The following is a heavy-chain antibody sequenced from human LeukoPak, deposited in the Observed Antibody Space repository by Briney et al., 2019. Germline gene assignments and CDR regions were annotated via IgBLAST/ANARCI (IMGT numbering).Heavy chain of an antibody. CDR3: ASHKGF. CDR1: GGSISNNY. Sequence: SETLSLTCTVSGGSISNNYWSWFRQPPGRGLEWIGYIYYSGSTNYNPSLKSRVTISVDTSKSQFSLKLSSVTAADTAVYYCASHKGFWGQGTLVTVSS. CDR2: IYYSGST. J-gene: IGHJ4*02. V-gene: IGHV4-59*01.